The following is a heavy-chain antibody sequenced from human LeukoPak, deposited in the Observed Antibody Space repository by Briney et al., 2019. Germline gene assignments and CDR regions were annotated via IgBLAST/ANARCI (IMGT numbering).Heavy chain of an antibody. CDR1: GFTFSSYA. D-gene: IGHD3-3*01. CDR3: AKVLYDFWSGLDY. CDR2: ISGSGGST. V-gene: IGHV3-23*01. J-gene: IGHJ4*02. Sequence: GGSLRLSCAASGFTFSSYAMSWVRQAPGKGLEWVSAISGSGGSTYYADSVKGRFTISRDNSRNTLYLQMNSLRAEDTAVYYCAKVLYDFWSGLDYWGQGTLVTVSS.